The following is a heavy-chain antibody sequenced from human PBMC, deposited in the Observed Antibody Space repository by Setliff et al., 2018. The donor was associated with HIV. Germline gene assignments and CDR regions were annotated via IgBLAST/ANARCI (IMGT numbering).Heavy chain of an antibody. V-gene: IGHV3-7*03. J-gene: IGHJ3*02. CDR2: IKQDGSEK. CDR1: GFTFTNYW. D-gene: IGHD3-10*01. Sequence: PGGSLRLSCAASGFTFTNYWMNWVRQAPGKGLEWVANIKQDGSEKYYVESVKGRFTISRDNAENSLYLQMNNLRAEDTAVYYCRGSGNSYAFDMWGQGTMVTVSS. CDR3: RGSGNSYAFDM.